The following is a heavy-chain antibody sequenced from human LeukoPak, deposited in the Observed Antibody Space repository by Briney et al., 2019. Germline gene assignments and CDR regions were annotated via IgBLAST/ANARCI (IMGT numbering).Heavy chain of an antibody. D-gene: IGHD6-13*01. V-gene: IGHV3-7*01. Sequence: PGGSLRLSCAASGFAFSTYWMSWVRQAPGKGLEWVANINQDGSEKYHVDSVKGRFTISRDNAKNSLYLHMNSLRAEDTATYYCARDRVWTVLYWGQGTLVTVSS. CDR3: ARDRVWTVLY. J-gene: IGHJ4*02. CDR2: INQDGSEK. CDR1: GFAFSTYW.